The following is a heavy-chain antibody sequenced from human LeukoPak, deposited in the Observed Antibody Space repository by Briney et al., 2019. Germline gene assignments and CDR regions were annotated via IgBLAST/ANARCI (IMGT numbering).Heavy chain of an antibody. D-gene: IGHD6-19*01. J-gene: IGHJ4*02. Sequence: GGSLRLSCAASGFTFSNYWMNWVRQAPGKGLEWVANIKQDGSAKYYVDSVRGRFTISRDNAKNSLYLQMNSLGAEDTAVYYCARTIREQWLTIDYWGQGTLVTFSS. CDR2: IKQDGSAK. CDR1: GFTFSNYW. V-gene: IGHV3-7*04. CDR3: ARTIREQWLTIDY.